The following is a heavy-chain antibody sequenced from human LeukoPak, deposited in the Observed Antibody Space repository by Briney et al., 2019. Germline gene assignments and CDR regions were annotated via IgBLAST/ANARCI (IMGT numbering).Heavy chain of an antibody. CDR2: IYPGDSDT. J-gene: IGHJ5*02. CDR1: GYSFTSYW. V-gene: IGHV5-51*01. Sequence: GESLKISWQGSGYSFTSYWIGWVRQMPGKGLEWMGIIYPGDSDTRYSPSFQGQVTISADKSISTAYLQWSSLKASDTAMYYCARRPRYWGHNWFDPWGQGTLVTVSS. D-gene: IGHD2-8*02. CDR3: ARRPRYWGHNWFDP.